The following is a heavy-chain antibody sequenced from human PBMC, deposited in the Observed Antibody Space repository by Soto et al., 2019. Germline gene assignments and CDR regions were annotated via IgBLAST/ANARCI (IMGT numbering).Heavy chain of an antibody. Sequence: QVQLQQWGTGPLKPSATLSLTCAVSGGSFSYNFWSWIRQSSEKGLEWIGEITPSKRIFYNPSLESRVTISVDMSKSQFFLKLNCVTTADTAVYYCASRRGWRDFWGQGTPVTVSS. V-gene: IGHV4-34*02. D-gene: IGHD6-19*01. CDR3: ASRRGWRDF. CDR2: ITPSKRI. CDR1: GGSFSYNF. J-gene: IGHJ4*02.